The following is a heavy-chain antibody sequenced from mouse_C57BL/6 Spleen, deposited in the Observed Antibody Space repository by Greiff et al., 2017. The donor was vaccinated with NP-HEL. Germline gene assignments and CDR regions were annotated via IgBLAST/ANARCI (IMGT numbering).Heavy chain of an antibody. D-gene: IGHD1-1*01. Sequence: EVQVVESGGGLVKPGGSLKLSCAASGFTFSSYTMSWVRQTPEKRLEWVATISGGGGNTYYPDSVKGRFTISRDNAKNTLYLQMSSLRSEDTALYYCARDYGSRYFDVWGTGTTVTVSS. J-gene: IGHJ1*03. CDR1: GFTFSSYT. CDR2: ISGGGGNT. V-gene: IGHV5-9*01. CDR3: ARDYGSRYFDV.